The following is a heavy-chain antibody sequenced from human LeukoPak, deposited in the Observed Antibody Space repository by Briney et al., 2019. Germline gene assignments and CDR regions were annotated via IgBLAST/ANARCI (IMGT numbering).Heavy chain of an antibody. CDR1: GFXFSSFA. Sequence: GGSLRLSCAASGFXFSSFAMTWVRQAPGKGLEWVSTIRSNGATAYNADSVKGRFTISRDNSKNTVYLQMNSLRVEDTAIYYCARGQEFDDGVFDSWGQGILVTVSS. J-gene: IGHJ4*02. V-gene: IGHV3-23*01. CDR2: IRSNGATA. CDR3: ARGQEFDDGVFDS. D-gene: IGHD1-1*01.